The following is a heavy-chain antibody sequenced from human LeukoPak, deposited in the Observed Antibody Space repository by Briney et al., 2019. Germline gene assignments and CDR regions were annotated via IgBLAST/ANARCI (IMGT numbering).Heavy chain of an antibody. J-gene: IGHJ3*02. CDR2: IRYDGSNK. CDR1: GFTFSSYG. CDR3: AKDEARFGEMSAFDI. Sequence: PGGSLRLSCTASGFTFSSYGMHWVRQAPGKGLEWVAFIRYDGSNKYYADSVKGRFTISRDNSKNTLHLQMKSLRAEDTAVYYCAKDEARFGEMSAFDIWGQGTMVTVSS. V-gene: IGHV3-30*02. D-gene: IGHD3-10*01.